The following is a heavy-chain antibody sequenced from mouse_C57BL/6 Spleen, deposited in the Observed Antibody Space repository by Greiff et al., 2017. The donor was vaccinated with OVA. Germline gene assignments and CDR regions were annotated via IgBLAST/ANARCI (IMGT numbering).Heavy chain of an antibody. CDR1: GYTFTSYW. Sequence: VQLQQPGAELVRPGSSVKLSCKASGYTFTSYWMHWVKQRPIQGLEWIGNIYPTDGETHYNQKFKDKATLTVDKSSSTAYMQLSRLTSEDSAVYDCERSGYYSLDDWGQGTSVTVSS. D-gene: IGHD1-1*01. CDR2: IYPTDGET. J-gene: IGHJ4*01. CDR3: ERSGYYSLDD. V-gene: IGHV1-52*01.